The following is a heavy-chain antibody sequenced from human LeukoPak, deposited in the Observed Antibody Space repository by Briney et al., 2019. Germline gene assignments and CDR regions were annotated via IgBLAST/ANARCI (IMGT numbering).Heavy chain of an antibody. J-gene: IGHJ4*02. CDR2: IKQDGSEK. V-gene: IGHV3-7*01. D-gene: IGHD6-19*01. CDR1: GFKFDDYG. CDR3: ARDRGSSGWYEFDY. Sequence: GGSLRLSCAASGFKFDDYGMNWVRQAPGKGLEWVANIKQDGSEKYYVDSVKGRFTISRDNAKNSLYLQMNSLRAEDTAVYYCARDRGSSGWYEFDYWGQGTLVTVSS.